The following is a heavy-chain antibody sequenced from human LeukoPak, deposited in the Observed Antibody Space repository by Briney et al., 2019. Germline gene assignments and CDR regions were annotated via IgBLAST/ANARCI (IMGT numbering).Heavy chain of an antibody. V-gene: IGHV5-51*01. CDR1: GYSFTNYW. Sequence: GESLKISCKDSGYSFTNYWIGWVRQMPGKGLEWMGIIHSADSNTKYSPSFQGQDTISADKSISTAYLQWSGLKASDTAMYYCAGARHGDYRWDYWGQGTLVTVSS. CDR3: AGARHGDYRWDY. J-gene: IGHJ4*02. CDR2: IHSADSNT. D-gene: IGHD4-17*01.